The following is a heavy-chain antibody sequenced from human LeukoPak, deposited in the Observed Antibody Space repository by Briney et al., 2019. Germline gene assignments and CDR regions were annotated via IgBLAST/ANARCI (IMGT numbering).Heavy chain of an antibody. V-gene: IGHV3-33*07. CDR1: GFTFSSYG. J-gene: IGHJ4*02. CDR2: IWYDGSNK. CDR3: AREKIEDGTDFDH. D-gene: IGHD5-24*01. Sequence: GGSLRLSCAASGFTFSSYGMYWVRQPPGKGLEWVAVIWYDGSNKGYADSVKGRFTIPRDNSKNTLYLQMTNLRAEDTGVYYCAREKIEDGTDFDHWGQGTLVTVSS.